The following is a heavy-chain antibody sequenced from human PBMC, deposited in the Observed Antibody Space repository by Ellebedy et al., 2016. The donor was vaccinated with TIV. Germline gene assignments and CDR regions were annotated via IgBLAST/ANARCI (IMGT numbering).Heavy chain of an antibody. CDR1: GFTLSTNGVG. J-gene: IGHJ3*01. CDR2: IYWDDET. D-gene: IGHD6-19*01. Sequence: SGPTLVKPTQTLTLTCTFSGFTLSTNGVGVGWIRQPPGQALEWLALIYWDDETRYSPSLRSRLTITKDSSKNQLVLSVTNVDPLDTGTYFCARRWGPRHTSGRYHDAFDAWGQGAMVTVSS. CDR3: ARRWGPRHTSGRYHDAFDA. V-gene: IGHV2-5*02.